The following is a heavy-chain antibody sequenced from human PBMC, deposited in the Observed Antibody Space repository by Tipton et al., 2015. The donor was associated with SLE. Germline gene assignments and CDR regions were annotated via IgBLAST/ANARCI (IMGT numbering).Heavy chain of an antibody. CDR2: VSATGGTT. CDR1: GFTFSTYA. D-gene: IGHD3-22*01. Sequence: GSLRLSCTASGFTFSTYAMSWVRQAPGKGLEWVSTVSATGGTTYYADSVKGRFTISRDNAKNSLYLQMNSLRAEDTALYYCARIGPYYYDSSGYFDYWGQGTLVTVSS. V-gene: IGHV3-23*01. J-gene: IGHJ4*02. CDR3: ARIGPYYYDSSGYFDY.